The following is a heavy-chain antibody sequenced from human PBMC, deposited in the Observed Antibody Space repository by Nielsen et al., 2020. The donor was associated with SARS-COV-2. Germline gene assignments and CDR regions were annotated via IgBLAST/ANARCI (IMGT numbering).Heavy chain of an antibody. CDR1: DGSISNYY. CDR2: VYYTWST. J-gene: IGHJ5*02. Sequence: SETLSLTCTISDGSISNYYWNWIRQAPGKALEWIGYVYYTWSTYYHPSLQSRLTIALDPSKNQFSLRLSSVTAADTAVYYCARRIVSIRRVGADNWFDPWGQGTLVTVSS. V-gene: IGHV4-59*08. D-gene: IGHD5/OR15-5a*01. CDR3: ARRIVSIRRVGADNWFDP.